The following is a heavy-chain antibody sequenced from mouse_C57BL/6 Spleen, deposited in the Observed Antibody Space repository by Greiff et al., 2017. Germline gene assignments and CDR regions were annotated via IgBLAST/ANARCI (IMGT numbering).Heavy chain of an antibody. Sequence: QVQLKQPGAELVKPGASVKLSCKASGYTFTSYWMHWVKQRPGQGLEWIGMIHPNSGSTNYNEKFKSKATLTVDKSSSTAYMQLSSLTSEDSAVYYCARSISSNWVFDYWGQGTTLTVSS. D-gene: IGHD4-1*01. CDR2: IHPNSGST. CDR1: GYTFTSYW. CDR3: ARSISSNWVFDY. V-gene: IGHV1-64*01. J-gene: IGHJ2*01.